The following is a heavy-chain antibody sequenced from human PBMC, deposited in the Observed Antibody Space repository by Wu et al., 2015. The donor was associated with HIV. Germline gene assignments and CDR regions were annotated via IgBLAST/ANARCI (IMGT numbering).Heavy chain of an antibody. J-gene: IGHJ6*02. Sequence: QVHLVQSGAEVNKPGSSVRVSCKASGGTFKSYSISWVRQAPGQGLEWMGRIIPTSRTTNYAQKLQGRVTISADESTTTAYMELSSLTSDDTAVYYCARDAVREGYYYLDVWGQGTMVTVSS. D-gene: IGHD3-10*01. CDR2: IIPTSRTT. CDR1: GGTFKSYS. CDR3: ARDAVREGYYYLDV. V-gene: IGHV1-69*13.